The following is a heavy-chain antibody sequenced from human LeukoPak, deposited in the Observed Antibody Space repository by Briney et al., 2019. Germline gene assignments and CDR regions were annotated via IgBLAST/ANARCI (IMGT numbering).Heavy chain of an antibody. CDR1: GFTFSSYS. Sequence: GGSLRLSCAASGFTFSSYSMNWVRQAPGKGLEWVSHITARGTAMFYADSVKGRFTISRDNAKNSLYLQMNSLRDEDTAVYYCASSGSYRFDYWGQGTLVTVSS. CDR2: ITARGTAM. D-gene: IGHD1-26*01. J-gene: IGHJ4*02. V-gene: IGHV3-48*02. CDR3: ASSGSYRFDY.